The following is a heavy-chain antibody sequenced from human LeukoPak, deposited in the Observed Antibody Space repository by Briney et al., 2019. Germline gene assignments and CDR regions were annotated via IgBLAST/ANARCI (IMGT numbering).Heavy chain of an antibody. CDR3: ARGLGYCSSTSCYYNWFDP. V-gene: IGHV1-2*02. J-gene: IGHJ5*02. CDR2: INPNSGGT. CDR1: GYTFTGYY. Sequence: ASVKVSCKASGYTFTGYYMHWVRQAPGQGLEWMGWINPNSGGTNYAQKFQRRVTMTRDTSISTAYMELSRLRSDDTAVYYCARGLGYCSSTSCYYNWFDPWGQGTLVTVSS. D-gene: IGHD2-2*01.